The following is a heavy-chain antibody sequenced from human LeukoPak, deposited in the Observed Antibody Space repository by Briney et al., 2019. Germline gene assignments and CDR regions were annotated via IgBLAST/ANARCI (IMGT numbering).Heavy chain of an antibody. J-gene: IGHJ6*02. CDR3: ARIEDYYYYYGMDV. V-gene: IGHV4-59*01. CDR1: GGSISSYY. CDR2: IYYSGST. Sequence: SETLSLTCTVSGGSISSYYWSWIRQPPGKGLEWIGHIYYSGSTNYNPSLKSRVTISVDTSKNQFSLKLSSVTAADTAVYYCARIEDYYYYYGMDVWGQGTTVTVSS.